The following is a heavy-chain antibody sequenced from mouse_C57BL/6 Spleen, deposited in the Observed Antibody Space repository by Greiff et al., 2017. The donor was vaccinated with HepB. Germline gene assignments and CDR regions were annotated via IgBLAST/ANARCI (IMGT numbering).Heavy chain of an antibody. D-gene: IGHD2-5*01. V-gene: IGHV5-17*01. J-gene: IGHJ3*01. CDR1: GFTFSDYG. CDR3: AREYSNYGAWFAY. CDR2: ISSGSSTI. Sequence: EVQLVESGGGLVKPGGSLKLSCAASGFTFSDYGMHWVRQAPEKGLEWVAYISSGSSTIYYADTVKGRFTISRDNAKITLCLQMTSRRSEDTAMYYCAREYSNYGAWFAYWGQGTLVTVSA.